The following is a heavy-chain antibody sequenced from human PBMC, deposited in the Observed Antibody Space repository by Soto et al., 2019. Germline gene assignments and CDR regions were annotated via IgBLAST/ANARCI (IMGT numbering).Heavy chain of an antibody. CDR1: GFTFSSYG. Sequence: QVQLVESGGGVVQPGRSLRLSCAASGFTFSSYGMHWVRQAPGKGLEWVAVISYDGSNKYYADSVKGRFTISRDNSKNTLYLQMNSLRAEDTAVYYCAGGYCSGGNCGAADYWGQGTLVTVSS. J-gene: IGHJ4*02. CDR3: AGGYCSGGNCGAADY. V-gene: IGHV3-30*03. D-gene: IGHD2-15*01. CDR2: ISYDGSNK.